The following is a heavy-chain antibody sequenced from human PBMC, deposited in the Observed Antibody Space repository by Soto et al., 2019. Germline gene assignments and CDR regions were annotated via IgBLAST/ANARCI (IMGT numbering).Heavy chain of an antibody. CDR3: ARDFYPVAYFFDY. D-gene: IGHD2-21*01. CDR2: VSGYNDKT. Sequence: QVQLVQAGAELKKPGASVKVSCKASGYTFTNHGISWVRQAPGQGLEWVGWVSGYNDKTKSAQKFQGRVTMTTDTATNTAYMELRSLRSDDTAVYFCARDFYPVAYFFDYWGQGTLVTVSS. V-gene: IGHV1-18*04. J-gene: IGHJ4*02. CDR1: GYTFTNHG.